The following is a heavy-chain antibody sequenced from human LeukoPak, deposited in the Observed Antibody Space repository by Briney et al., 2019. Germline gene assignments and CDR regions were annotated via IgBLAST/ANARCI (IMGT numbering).Heavy chain of an antibody. D-gene: IGHD6-13*01. V-gene: IGHV4-61*02. CDR3: AIDHNSSWDIYYFYS. CDR2: IHTSGTT. CDR1: GGSINSGNYY. J-gene: IGHJ4*02. Sequence: SQTLSLTCTVSGGSINSGNYYWSWIRQPAGRGLEWIARIHTSGTTNYNPSLKSRVTISLDTSKSQFSLMLNFVTAADTAGYYCAIDHNSSWDIYYFYSWGQGTLVTVSS.